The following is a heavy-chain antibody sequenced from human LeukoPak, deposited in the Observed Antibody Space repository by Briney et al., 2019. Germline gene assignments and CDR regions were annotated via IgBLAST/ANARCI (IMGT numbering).Heavy chain of an antibody. J-gene: IGHJ4*02. V-gene: IGHV6-1*01. CDR3: AREGSDGYLFDY. CDR2: TYYRSKWYT. D-gene: IGHD3-16*01. Sequence: SQTLSLTCAISGDSVSSYSATWDWIRQSPSRGLEWLGRTYYRSKWYTDYAVSVKSRVPVNPDTSKNQFSLQLNSVTPEDTAVYYCAREGSDGYLFDYWGQGSLVIVSS. CDR1: GDSVSSYSAT.